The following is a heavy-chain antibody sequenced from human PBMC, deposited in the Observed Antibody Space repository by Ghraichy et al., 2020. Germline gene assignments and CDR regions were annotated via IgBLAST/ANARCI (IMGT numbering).Heavy chain of an antibody. CDR2: IFHSGST. CDR3: ARGGYATSSGGSWFDP. Sequence: SQTLSLTCTVSGGSIRSYYWSWIRQPPGKGLVWIGYIFHSGSTSYNPSLKSRVTISVDTSKNQFSLKLNSVTAADTAVYYCARGGYATSSGGSWFDPWGQGTLVTVSS. J-gene: IGHJ5*02. V-gene: IGHV4-59*12. CDR1: GGSIRSYY. D-gene: IGHD1-26*01.